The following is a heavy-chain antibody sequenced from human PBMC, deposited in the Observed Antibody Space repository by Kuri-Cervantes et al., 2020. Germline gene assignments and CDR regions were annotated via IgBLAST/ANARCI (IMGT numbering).Heavy chain of an antibody. CDR2: IYYSGST. D-gene: IGHD4-23*01. Sequence: GSLRLSCAASGFTFSTYWMTWVRQPPGKGLEWIGSIYYSGSTYYNPSLKSRVTISVDTSKNQFSLKLSSVTAADTAVYYCASTRRPDGGNSEFDYWGQGTLVTVSS. J-gene: IGHJ4*02. CDR1: GFTFSTYW. CDR3: ASTRRPDGGNSEFDY. V-gene: IGHV4-39*07.